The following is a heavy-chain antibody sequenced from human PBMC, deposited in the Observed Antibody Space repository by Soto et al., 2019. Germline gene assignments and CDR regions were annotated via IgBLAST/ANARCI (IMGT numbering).Heavy chain of an antibody. Sequence: EVQLLESGGDLVQPGGSLRLSCAASGFSFSDYSMNWVRQAPGKGLEWVAFIDLSGTMTDYRESVKGRFTLSKDKSMKTVYLQMYSLRVEDAAVYYCTKDRVSDGIYSFDYWGQGALVTVSS. J-gene: IGHJ4*02. CDR1: GFSFSDYS. CDR2: IDLSGTMT. D-gene: IGHD2-15*01. CDR3: TKDRVSDGIYSFDY. V-gene: IGHV3-23*05.